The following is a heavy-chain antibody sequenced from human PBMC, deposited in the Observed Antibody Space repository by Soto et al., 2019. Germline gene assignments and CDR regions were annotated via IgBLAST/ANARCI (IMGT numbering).Heavy chain of an antibody. CDR3: AREGGYDSPHGC. J-gene: IGHJ4*02. Sequence: SETLSLTRTVSGGFISNGDYHWSWIRQPPGKGLEWIGYTYPSGSTYYNASLRSRVTISIDASKNQFSLKLNSVTAADTAVYYCAREGGYDSPHGCWGQGTLVTVSS. CDR2: TYPSGST. CDR1: GGFISNGDYH. D-gene: IGHD5-12*01. V-gene: IGHV4-30-4*01.